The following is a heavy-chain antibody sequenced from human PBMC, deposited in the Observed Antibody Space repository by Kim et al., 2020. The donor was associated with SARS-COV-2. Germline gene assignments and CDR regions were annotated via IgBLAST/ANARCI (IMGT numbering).Heavy chain of an antibody. J-gene: IGHJ4*02. CDR1: GYTFSGYG. CDR2: ISTYNGNT. D-gene: IGHD5-18*01. Sequence: ASVKVSCKTSGYTFSGYGIPWVRQAPGQGLENMGWISTYNGNTNYAQKIHDRVTMTTDTSTTTAYMELRSLSSDDTAIYYCATFSYGNGYFHWGQGTLVTVSS. CDR3: ATFSYGNGYFH. V-gene: IGHV1-18*01.